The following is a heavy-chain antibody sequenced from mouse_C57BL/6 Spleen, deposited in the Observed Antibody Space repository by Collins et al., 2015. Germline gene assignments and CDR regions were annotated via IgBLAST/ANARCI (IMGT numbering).Heavy chain of an antibody. CDR3: ARGYDYDGFAY. Sequence: DVQLQESGPGLVKPSQSLSLTCTVTGYSITSDYAWNWIRQFPGNKLEWMGYISYSGSTSYNPSPKSRISITRDTSKNQFFLQLNSVTTEDTATYYCARGYDYDGFAYWGQGTLVTVSA. J-gene: IGHJ3*01. V-gene: IGHV3-2*02. D-gene: IGHD2-4*01. CDR1: GYSITSDYA. CDR2: ISYSGST.